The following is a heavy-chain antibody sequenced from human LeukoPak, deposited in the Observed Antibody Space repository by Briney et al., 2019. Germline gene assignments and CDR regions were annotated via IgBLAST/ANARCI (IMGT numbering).Heavy chain of an antibody. J-gene: IGHJ1*01. V-gene: IGHV3-23*01. Sequence: GGSLRLSCAASGFTFSSYAMSWVRQAPGKGLEWVSAISGSGGSTYYADSVKGRFTISRDNSKNTLYLQMNSLRAEDTAVYYCAKDSPPAAGTSEYFQHWGQGTLVTVSS. CDR3: AKDSPPAAGTSEYFQH. CDR2: ISGSGGST. D-gene: IGHD6-13*01. CDR1: GFTFSSYA.